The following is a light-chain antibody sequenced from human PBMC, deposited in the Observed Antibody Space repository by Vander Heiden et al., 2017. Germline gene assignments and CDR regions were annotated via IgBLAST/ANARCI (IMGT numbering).Light chain of an antibody. CDR2: DAS. J-gene: IGKJ4*01. Sequence: EIVLTQSPATLSLSPGERATLSCRASQSVSSYLAWYQQKPGQAPRLLIYDASNSATPIPARFSGSASATDFTLTISSLEPEDLAVYYCQLRSNWPQTFGGGTKVEIK. V-gene: IGKV3-11*01. CDR1: QSVSSY. CDR3: QLRSNWPQT.